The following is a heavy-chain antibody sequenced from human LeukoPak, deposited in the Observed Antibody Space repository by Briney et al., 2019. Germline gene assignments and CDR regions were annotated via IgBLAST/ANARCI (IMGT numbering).Heavy chain of an antibody. J-gene: IGHJ4*02. V-gene: IGHV4-34*01. D-gene: IGHD2-8*02. CDR1: GGSFSGYY. CDR2: INHSGST. CDR3: ARALTRGYCTGGVCYRSPGCYDY. Sequence: PSETLSLTCAVYGGSFSGYYWSWIRQPPGKGPEWIGEINHSGSTNYNPSLKSRVTISVDTSKNQFSLKLSSVTAADTAVYYCARALTRGYCTGGVCYRSPGCYDYWGQGTLVTVSS.